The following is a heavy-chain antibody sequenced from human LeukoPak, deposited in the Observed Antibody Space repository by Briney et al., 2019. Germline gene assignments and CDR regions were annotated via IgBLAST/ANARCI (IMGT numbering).Heavy chain of an antibody. CDR2: INPNSGGT. CDR3: ARLFGGDAFDI. D-gene: IGHD3-16*01. CDR1: GYTFIGYY. J-gene: IGHJ3*02. V-gene: IGHV1-2*02. Sequence: AASVKVSCKASGYTFIGYYMHWVRQAPGQGLEWMGWINPNSGGTNYAQKFQGRVTMTRDTSISTAYMELSRLRSDDTAVYYCARLFGGDAFDIWGQGTMVTVSS.